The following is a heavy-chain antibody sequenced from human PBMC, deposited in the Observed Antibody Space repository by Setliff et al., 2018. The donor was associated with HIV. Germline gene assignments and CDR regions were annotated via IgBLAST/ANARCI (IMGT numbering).Heavy chain of an antibody. CDR3: SRETLQHLEGNDY. CDR1: GYTFSTYN. J-gene: IGHJ4*02. V-gene: IGHV1-18*01. D-gene: IGHD6-13*01. CDR2: ISTAFGNI. Sequence: ASVKVSCKASGYTFSTYNMDWVRQAPGQGLEWMGSISTAFGNIDFAQKFQDRVTMTTDTATSTVYMELRNLTKDDTAVYYCSRETLQHLEGNDYWGQGTLVT.